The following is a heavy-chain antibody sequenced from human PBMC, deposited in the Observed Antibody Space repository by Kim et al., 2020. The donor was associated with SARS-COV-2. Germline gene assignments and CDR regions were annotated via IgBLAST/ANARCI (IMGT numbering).Heavy chain of an antibody. V-gene: IGHV3-64D*06. CDR2: ISTKGETT. CDR1: GLTLSEYS. CDR3: MKEQGRGRWYLDL. J-gene: IGHJ2*01. D-gene: IGHD6-25*01. Sequence: GGSLRLSCSASGLTLSEYSFHWVRQAPGNGLEYVSSISTKGETTDYADSVKDRFTISRDNSKSTVYLQMTSLRTEDTAVYYCMKEQGRGRWYLDLWGRGTQVTVS.